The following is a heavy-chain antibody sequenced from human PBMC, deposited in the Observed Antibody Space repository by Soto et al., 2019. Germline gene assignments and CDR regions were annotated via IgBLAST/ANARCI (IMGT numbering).Heavy chain of an antibody. D-gene: IGHD2-15*01. J-gene: IGHJ5*02. CDR2: IYHSGST. Sequence: KTSETLSLTCAVSGYSISSGYYWSWIRQPPGKGLEWIGSIYHSGSTYYNPSLKSRVTISVDTSKNQSSLKLSSVTAADTAVYYCARGXYCSGGSCYIDIGWCDPWGQGTLVTVS. V-gene: IGHV4-38-2*01. CDR3: ARGXYCSGGSCYIDIGWCDP. CDR1: GYSISSGYY.